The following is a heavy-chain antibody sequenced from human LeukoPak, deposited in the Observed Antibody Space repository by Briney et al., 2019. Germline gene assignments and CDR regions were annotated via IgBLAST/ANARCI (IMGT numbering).Heavy chain of an antibody. CDR1: GFRFDEYA. CDR3: AKGGSYFPDWYFDL. D-gene: IGHD1-26*01. V-gene: IGHV3-9*01. J-gene: IGHJ2*01. Sequence: GGSLRLSCAASGFRFDEYAMHWVRRGPGKGLEWVSGINWNSERIGYGDSVRGRFTISRDNAKKSLYLQMDSLRPEDTAFYYCAKGGSYFPDWYFDLWGRGTLVTVSS. CDR2: INWNSERI.